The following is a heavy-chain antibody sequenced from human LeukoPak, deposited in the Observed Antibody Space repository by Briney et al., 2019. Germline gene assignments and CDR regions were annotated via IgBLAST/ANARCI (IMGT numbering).Heavy chain of an antibody. V-gene: IGHV3-33*01. D-gene: IGHD1-7*01. Sequence: GTSLRLSCAASGFTFSSYGMHWVRQAPGKGLEWVAVIWYDGSNKYYADSVKGRFTISRDNSKNTLYLQMNSLRAEDTAVYYCARRGDWNYVLDYWGQGTLVTVSS. J-gene: IGHJ4*02. CDR2: IWYDGSNK. CDR1: GFTFSSYG. CDR3: ARRGDWNYVLDY.